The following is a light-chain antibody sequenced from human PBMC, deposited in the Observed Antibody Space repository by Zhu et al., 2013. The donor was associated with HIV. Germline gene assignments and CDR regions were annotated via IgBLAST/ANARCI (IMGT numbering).Light chain of an antibody. CDR2: AAS. CDR3: QQYNSYSGHT. CDR1: QTISTY. Sequence: DIQMTQSPSSLSASVGDRVTITCRASQTISTYLNWFQQKPGKAPNLLIFAASSLQSGVPSRFSGSGSGTDFTLTISNLQPDDSATYYCQQYNSYSGHTFGGGTKVEIK. V-gene: IGKV1-39*01. J-gene: IGKJ4*01.